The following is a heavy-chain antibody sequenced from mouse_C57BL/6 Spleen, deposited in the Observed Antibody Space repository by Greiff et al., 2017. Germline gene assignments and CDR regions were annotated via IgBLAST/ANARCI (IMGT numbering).Heavy chain of an antibody. CDR2: IYPRDGST. CDR3: ARLGDYYGSSGAMDY. V-gene: IGHV1-78*01. D-gene: IGHD1-1*01. Sequence: VKLMESDAELVKPGASVKISCKVSGYTFTDHTIHWMKQRPEQGLEWIGYIYPRDGSTKYNEKFKGKATLTADKSSSTAYMQLNSLTSEDSAVYICARLGDYYGSSGAMDYWGQGTSVTVSS. J-gene: IGHJ4*01. CDR1: GYTFTDHT.